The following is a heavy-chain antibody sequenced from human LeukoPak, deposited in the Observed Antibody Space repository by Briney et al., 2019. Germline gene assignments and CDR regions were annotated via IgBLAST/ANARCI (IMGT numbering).Heavy chain of an antibody. CDR1: GYTLTELS. D-gene: IGHD6-19*01. CDR2: FDPEDGET. J-gene: IGHJ5*02. V-gene: IGHV1-24*01. Sequence: APVKVSCKVSGYTLTELSMHWVRQAPGKGLEWMGGFDPEDGETIYAQKFQGRVTMTEDTSTDTAYMELSSLRAEDTAVYYCATLVYSSGWYGVYWFDPWGQGTLVTVSS. CDR3: ATLVYSSGWYGVYWFDP.